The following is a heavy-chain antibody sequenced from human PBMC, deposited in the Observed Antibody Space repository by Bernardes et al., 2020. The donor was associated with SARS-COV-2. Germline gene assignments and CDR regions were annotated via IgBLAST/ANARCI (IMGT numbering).Heavy chain of an antibody. CDR1: GWAFMGYS. V-gene: IGHV4-34*01. D-gene: IGHD3-3*01. CDR3: ARGSLQFLFTQRYFFDH. CDR2: INRRGNT. J-gene: IGHJ4*02. Sequence: SETLSLTCAVYGWAFMGYSWTWIRQPPGKGLEWIGEINRRGNTNYNPSLKSRVTISVDTSKNQFSLRLYSVTGADTAVYYCARGSLQFLFTQRYFFDHWGQGNLVTVSS.